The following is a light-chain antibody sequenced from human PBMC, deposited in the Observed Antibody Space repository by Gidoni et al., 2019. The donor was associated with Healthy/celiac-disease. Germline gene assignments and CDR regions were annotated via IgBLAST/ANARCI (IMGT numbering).Light chain of an antibody. CDR1: QSVLSSSNNQNY. CDR2: CAL. V-gene: IGKV4-1*01. CDR3: QQYYSTPLT. J-gene: IGKJ4*01. Sequence: DIVMTQCPDSLAVSLGERATINCTSSQSVLSSSNNQNYVAWYQQKPGQPPKLHIYCALTREPGVPDRFSGSASGPDFTLTISSLQAEDVAVYYCQQYYSTPLTFXGXTKVEIK.